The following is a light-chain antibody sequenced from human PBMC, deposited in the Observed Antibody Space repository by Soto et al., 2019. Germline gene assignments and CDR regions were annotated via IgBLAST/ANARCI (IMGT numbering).Light chain of an antibody. V-gene: IGLV2-8*01. CDR3: GAQGGANPDV. Sequence: QSALTQPPSASGAPGQSVAISCTGTASDIGGYTFVCWYQQHPGKAPKLLIYDVNKRPSGVPDRFSGSKSGNTASLTASGLQAEDEADYYCGAQGGANPDVFGTGTKLTVL. CDR1: ASDIGGYTF. J-gene: IGLJ1*01. CDR2: DVN.